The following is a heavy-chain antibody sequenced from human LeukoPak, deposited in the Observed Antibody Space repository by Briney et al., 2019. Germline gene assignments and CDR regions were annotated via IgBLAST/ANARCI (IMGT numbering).Heavy chain of an antibody. CDR3: ARGEGSYYYDSSGYSGIDY. D-gene: IGHD3-22*01. Sequence: SETLSLTCTVSGGSISSGSYYWSWIRQHPGKGLEWIGYIHYSGDTYYNPSLKSRVTISVDTSKNQFSLKLSSVTAADTAVYYCARGEGSYYYDSSGYSGIDYWGQGTLVTVSS. V-gene: IGHV4-31*03. CDR1: GGSISSGSYY. CDR2: IHYSGDT. J-gene: IGHJ4*02.